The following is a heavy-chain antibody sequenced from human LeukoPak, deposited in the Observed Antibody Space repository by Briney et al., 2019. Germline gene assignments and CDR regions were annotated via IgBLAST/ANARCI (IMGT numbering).Heavy chain of an antibody. CDR2: IRYDGSNK. CDR1: GFTFSSYG. J-gene: IGHJ3*02. CDR3: AKDVRYFDWFSDAFDI. Sequence: PGGSLRLSCAASGFTFSSYGMHWVRQAPGKGLEWVAFIRYDGSNKYYADSVKGRFTISRDNSKNTLYLQMNSLRAEDTAVYYCAKDVRYFDWFSDAFDIWGQGTMVTVSS. V-gene: IGHV3-30*02. D-gene: IGHD3-9*01.